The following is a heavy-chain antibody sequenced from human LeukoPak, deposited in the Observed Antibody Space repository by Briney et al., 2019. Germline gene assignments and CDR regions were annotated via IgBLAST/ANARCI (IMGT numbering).Heavy chain of an antibody. D-gene: IGHD3-10*01. J-gene: IGHJ4*02. CDR1: GFTFSSYW. CDR2: IKQDGSEK. Sequence: GGSLRLSCAASGFTFSSYWMSWVRQAPGKGLEWVANIKQDGSEKYYVVSVKGRFTISRDNAKNSLYLQMNSLRAEDTAVYYCARDLRGSRLLWFGELSTFDYWGQGTLVTVSS. V-gene: IGHV3-7*01. CDR3: ARDLRGSRLLWFGELSTFDY.